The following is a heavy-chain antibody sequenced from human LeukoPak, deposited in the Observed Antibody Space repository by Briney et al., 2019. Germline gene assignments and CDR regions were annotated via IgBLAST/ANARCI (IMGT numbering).Heavy chain of an antibody. CDR2: ISAYNGNT. V-gene: IGHV1-18*01. CDR3: ARARGSSGWHYSSDY. D-gene: IGHD6-19*01. Sequence: GASVKVSCKASGGTFSSYAISWVRRAPGQGLEWMGWISAYNGNTNYAQKLQGRVTMTTDTSTSTAYMELRSLRSDDTAVYYCARARGSSGWHYSSDYWGQGTLVTVSS. CDR1: GGTFSSYA. J-gene: IGHJ4*02.